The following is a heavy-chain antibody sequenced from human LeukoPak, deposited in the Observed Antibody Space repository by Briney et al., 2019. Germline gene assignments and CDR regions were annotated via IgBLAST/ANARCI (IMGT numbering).Heavy chain of an antibody. CDR2: INPNSGGT. J-gene: IGHJ4*02. CDR3: ARADYYDSGDYSAPFDS. Sequence: ASVKVSCKASGYSFTGYYIHWVRQAPGQGLEWMGWINPNSGGTKYAQKFQGRVTMTRDTSITKAYMELSRLRSDDSAVYYCARADYYDSGDYSAPFDSWGQGTLITVSS. V-gene: IGHV1-2*02. D-gene: IGHD3-22*01. CDR1: GYSFTGYY.